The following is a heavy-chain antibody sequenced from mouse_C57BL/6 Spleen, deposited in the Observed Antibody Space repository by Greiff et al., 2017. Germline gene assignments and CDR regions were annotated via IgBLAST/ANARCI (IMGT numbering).Heavy chain of an antibody. J-gene: IGHJ2*01. CDR1: GYSFTSYY. V-gene: IGHV1-66*01. CDR3: AKGERLFDY. CDR2: IYPGSGNT. Sequence: VHLVESGPELVKPGASVKISCKASGYSFTSYYIHWVKQRPGQGLEWIGWIYPGSGNTKYNEKFKGKATLTADTSSSTAYMQLSSLTSEDSAVYYCAKGERLFDYWGQGTTLTVSS.